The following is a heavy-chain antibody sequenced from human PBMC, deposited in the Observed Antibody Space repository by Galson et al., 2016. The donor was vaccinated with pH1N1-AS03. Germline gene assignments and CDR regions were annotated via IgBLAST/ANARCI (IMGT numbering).Heavy chain of an antibody. V-gene: IGHV5-51*01. CDR2: TSPDDPQT. CDR3: GRHTFSYDTTDTNRPDAFDI. CDR1: GTSFSNYW. D-gene: IGHD3-22*01. J-gene: IGHJ3*02. Sequence: QSGAEVKKPGESLKISCMGSGTSFSNYWIGWVRQMPGKGLEWMGATSPDDPQTKYSPSFEGQVTISVDKSITTAFLQWNGLKASDTALYYCGRHTFSYDTTDTNRPDAFDIWGQGTMVTVFS.